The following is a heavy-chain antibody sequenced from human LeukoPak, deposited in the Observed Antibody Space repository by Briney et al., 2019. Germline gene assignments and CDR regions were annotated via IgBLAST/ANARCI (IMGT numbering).Heavy chain of an antibody. Sequence: SETLSLTCTVSGGSISSGDYYWSWIRQPPGKGLEWIGYIYYSGSTYYNPSLKSRVTISVDTSKNQFSLKLSSVTAADTAVYYCARAATTVLPFDYWGQGTPVTVSS. CDR1: GGSISSGDYY. CDR2: IYYSGST. CDR3: ARAATTVLPFDY. V-gene: IGHV4-30-4*08. J-gene: IGHJ4*02. D-gene: IGHD4-17*01.